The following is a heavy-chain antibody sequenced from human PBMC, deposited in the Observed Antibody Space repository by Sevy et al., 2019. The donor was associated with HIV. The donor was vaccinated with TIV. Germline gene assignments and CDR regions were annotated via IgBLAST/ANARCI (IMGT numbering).Heavy chain of an antibody. CDR3: ARDGAGSGWIPEDYYFYYGMDV. J-gene: IGHJ6*02. CDR1: GFIFNTYA. CDR2: ISYDGINK. V-gene: IGHV3-30-3*01. D-gene: IGHD6-19*01. Sequence: GGSLRLSCAASGFIFNTYAMHWVRQAPGKGLEWVAVISYDGINKYYADSVKGRFTISRDNSKNTLYLQMNSLGAEDTAVYYCARDGAGSGWIPEDYYFYYGMDVWGQGTTVTVSS.